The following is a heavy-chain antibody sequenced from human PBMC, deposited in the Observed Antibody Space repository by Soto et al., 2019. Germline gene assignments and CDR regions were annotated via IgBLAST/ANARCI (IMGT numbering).Heavy chain of an antibody. J-gene: IGHJ1*01. V-gene: IGHV3-64D*06. CDR2: IGTNGGST. CDR3: VMPPAYYSDSNAYYRV. Sequence: EGTLRLSCSASRFTLSSCAIHLVHKAPGQGLEYVSSIGTNGGSTFYADSVKGRFTISRDNSKNTLYLQMNSLRDEDTAEYYCVMPPAYYSDSNAYYRVWGQGTRVAVCS. CDR1: RFTLSSCA. D-gene: IGHD3-22*01.